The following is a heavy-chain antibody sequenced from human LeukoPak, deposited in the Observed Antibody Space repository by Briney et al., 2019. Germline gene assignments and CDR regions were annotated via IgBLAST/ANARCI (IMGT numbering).Heavy chain of an antibody. CDR3: ARGPKVPIFGVVRGFDY. CDR1: GYSISSGYY. V-gene: IGHV4-38-2*02. CDR2: IYHSGST. Sequence: KSSETLSLTCTVSGYSISSGYYWGWIRQPPGKGLEWIGSIYHSGSTYYNPSLKSRVTISVDTSKNQFSLKLSSVTAADTAVYYCARGPKVPIFGVVRGFDYWGQGTQVTVSS. J-gene: IGHJ4*02. D-gene: IGHD3-3*01.